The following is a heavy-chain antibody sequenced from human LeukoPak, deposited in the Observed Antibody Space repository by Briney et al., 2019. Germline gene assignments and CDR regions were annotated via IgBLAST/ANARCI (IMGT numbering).Heavy chain of an antibody. V-gene: IGHV3-21*01. J-gene: IGHJ1*01. CDR1: GFTFSSYG. Sequence: GRSLRLSCAASGFTFSSYGMHWVRQAPGKGLEWVSSISSSSSYIYYADSVKGRFTISRDNAKNSLYLQMNSLRAEDTAVYYCAFSGSYSEYFQHWGQGTLVTVSS. D-gene: IGHD1-26*01. CDR2: ISSSSSYI. CDR3: AFSGSYSEYFQH.